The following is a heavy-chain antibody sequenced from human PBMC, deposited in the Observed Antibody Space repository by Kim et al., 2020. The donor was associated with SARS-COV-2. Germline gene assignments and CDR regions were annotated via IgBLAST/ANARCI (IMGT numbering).Heavy chain of an antibody. J-gene: IGHJ4*02. Sequence: GGSLRLSCAASGFTFGDYAMHWVRQAPGKGLEWVSGISWNSGSIGYADSVKGRFTISRDNAKNSLYLQMNSLRAEDTALYYCALGRGSYGSGSYYNDGTVWGQGTLVTVSS. V-gene: IGHV3-9*01. CDR2: ISWNSGSI. CDR1: GFTFGDYA. CDR3: ALGRGSYGSGSYYNDGTV. D-gene: IGHD3-10*01.